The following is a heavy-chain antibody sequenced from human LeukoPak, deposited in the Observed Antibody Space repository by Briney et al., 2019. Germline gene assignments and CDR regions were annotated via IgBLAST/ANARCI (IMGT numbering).Heavy chain of an antibody. Sequence: GESLKISCKGSGYSFTSYWIGWVRQMPGKGLEWMGIIYPGDSDTRYSPSFQGQVTISADKSISATYLQWSSLQASDTAMYYCARHKGVTGSRLNYFYYGMDVWGQGTTVTVSS. V-gene: IGHV5-51*01. D-gene: IGHD2-21*02. CDR3: ARHKGVTGSRLNYFYYGMDV. CDR1: GYSFTSYW. CDR2: IYPGDSDT. J-gene: IGHJ6*01.